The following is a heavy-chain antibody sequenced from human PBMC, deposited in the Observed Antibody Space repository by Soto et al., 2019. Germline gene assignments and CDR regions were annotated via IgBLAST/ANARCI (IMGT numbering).Heavy chain of an antibody. Sequence: QVQLVQSGAEVRKPGSSVKVSCKASGCTVSSYTINWVRQAPGQGLEWMGRISPILVIANYAHKFQGRVTITADKSTTTAYMELRSLRSEDTAGYYCSREVSSPGTTSDNVDYSDHGPLVTGPS. D-gene: IGHD1-1*01. CDR1: GCTVSSYT. CDR3: SREVSSPGTTSDNVDY. J-gene: IGHJ4*01. CDR2: ISPILVIA. V-gene: IGHV1-69*08.